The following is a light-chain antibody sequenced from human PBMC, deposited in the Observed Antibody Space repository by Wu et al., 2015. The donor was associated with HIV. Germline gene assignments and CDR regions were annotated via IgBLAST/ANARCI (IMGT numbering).Light chain of an antibody. CDR2: DAS. CDR1: QTISIY. J-gene: IGKJ1*01. V-gene: IGKV3-11*01. Sequence: ETVLTQSPATLSLSPGERATLSCRASQTISIYLAWYQQKPGQAPRLLIYDASNRATGVPARFSGSGSGTDFTLTISSLQPEDVATYYCQKYNTAPWTFGQGTKVEMK. CDR3: QKYNTAPWT.